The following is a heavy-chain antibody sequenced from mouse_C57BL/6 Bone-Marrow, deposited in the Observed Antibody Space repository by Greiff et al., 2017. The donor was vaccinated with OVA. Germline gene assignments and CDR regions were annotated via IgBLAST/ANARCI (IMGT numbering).Heavy chain of an antibody. CDR2: IDPNSGGT. J-gene: IGHJ3*01. CDR1: GYTFTSYW. CDR3: ARFGYYGSSYPAWFAY. D-gene: IGHD1-1*01. V-gene: IGHV1-72*01. Sequence: VQLQQSGAELVKPGASVTLSCKASGYTFTSYWMHWVKQRPGRGLEWIGRIDPNSGGTKYNEKFKSKATLTVDKPSSTAYMQLGSLTSEDSAVYYFARFGYYGSSYPAWFAYWGQETLVTVSA.